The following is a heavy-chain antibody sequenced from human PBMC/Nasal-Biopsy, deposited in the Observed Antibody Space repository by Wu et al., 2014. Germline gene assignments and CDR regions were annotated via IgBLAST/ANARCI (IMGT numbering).Heavy chain of an antibody. J-gene: IGHJ4*02. V-gene: IGHV3-15*01. CDR1: GFAFDYAW. Sequence: LRLSCAASGFAFDYAWMTWVRQAPGKGLEWVGRIKSKTSGGTAEYAAPVKGRFTISRDDSRNTVYLQMNSLKTEDTAVYYCAIDDPNFGVGECDYWGQGTLVTVSS. D-gene: IGHD3-3*01. CDR3: AIDDPNFGVGECDY. CDR2: IKSKTSGGTA.